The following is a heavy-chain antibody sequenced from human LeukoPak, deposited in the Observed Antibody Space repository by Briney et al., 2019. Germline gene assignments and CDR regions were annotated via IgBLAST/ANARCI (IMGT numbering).Heavy chain of an antibody. J-gene: IGHJ1*01. D-gene: IGHD3-22*01. CDR3: ATGPQDYYDSSGYYGYFQH. Sequence: ASVKVSCKVSGYTLTELSMHWVRQAPGKGLEWMGGFDPEDGETIYAQKFQGRVTMTEDTSTDTAYMELSSLRSEDTAVYYCATGPQDYYDSSGYYGYFQHWGQGTLVTVSS. V-gene: IGHV1-24*01. CDR1: GYTLTELS. CDR2: FDPEDGET.